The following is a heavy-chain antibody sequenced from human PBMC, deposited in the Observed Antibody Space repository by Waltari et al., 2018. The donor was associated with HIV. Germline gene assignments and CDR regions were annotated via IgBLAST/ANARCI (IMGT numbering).Heavy chain of an antibody. D-gene: IGHD2-15*01. V-gene: IGHV3-30*01. Sequence: QVQLVESGGGVVQPGRSLRLSCAASGFTFSSYVMHWVRQAPGKGLEWVAVISYDGSNKYYADSGKGRFTISRDNSKNTLYLQMNSLRAEDTAVYYCAKGRRGYCSGGSCYPQGYYYYGMDVWGQGTTVTVSS. CDR3: AKGRRGYCSGGSCYPQGYYYYGMDV. CDR2: ISYDGSNK. J-gene: IGHJ6*02. CDR1: GFTFSSYV.